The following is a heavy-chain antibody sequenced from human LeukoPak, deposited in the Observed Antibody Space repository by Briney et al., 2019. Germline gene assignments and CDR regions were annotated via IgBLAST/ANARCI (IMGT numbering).Heavy chain of an antibody. J-gene: IGHJ4*02. CDR2: INQDGSDK. CDR3: AGEPRSLAY. V-gene: IGHV3-7*01. Sequence: QSGGSLRLSCAVSGFSFSAHWMSWVRQAPGKGLEWVASINQDGSDKYSLDSVKGRFTISRNNAKNSLYLQMNSLRAEDTAVYYCAGEPRSLAYWGQGTLVTVSP. CDR1: GFSFSAHW.